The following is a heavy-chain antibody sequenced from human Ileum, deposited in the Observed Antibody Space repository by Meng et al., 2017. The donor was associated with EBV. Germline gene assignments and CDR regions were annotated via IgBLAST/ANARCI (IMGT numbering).Heavy chain of an antibody. Sequence: QVQLQGSGPGLVNPSQTLSLTCAVSGGSISSGGYYWSWIRQPPGKGLEWIGYIYKSGSTYYNPSLTSRVTISVDTSKNQFFLKLGSVTAADTGVYYCARGGDTSGYSLDYWGQGILVTVSS. V-gene: IGHV4-30-4*01. CDR3: ARGGDTSGYSLDY. D-gene: IGHD3-22*01. J-gene: IGHJ4*02. CDR2: IYKSGST. CDR1: GGSISSGGYY.